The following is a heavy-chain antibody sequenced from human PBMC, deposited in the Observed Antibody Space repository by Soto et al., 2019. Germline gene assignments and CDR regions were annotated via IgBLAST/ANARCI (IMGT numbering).Heavy chain of an antibody. CDR2: ISGSGGTT. CDR1: GFTFSSYA. CDR3: ARAPSVYCTGGSCYTGWRYYFDY. V-gene: IGHV3-23*01. Sequence: GGSLRLSCAASGFTFSSYAMSWVRQAPGKGLECVSTISGSGGTTYYADSVKGRFTISRDNAKNSLYLQMKSLRAEDTAMYYCARAPSVYCTGGSCYTGWRYYFDYWGQGTLVTVSS. D-gene: IGHD2-15*01. J-gene: IGHJ4*02.